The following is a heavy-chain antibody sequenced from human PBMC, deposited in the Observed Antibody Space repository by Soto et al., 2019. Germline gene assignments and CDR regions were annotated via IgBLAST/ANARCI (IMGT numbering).Heavy chain of an antibody. Sequence: GGSLRLSSAASGFTFSSFAMSWVRQAPGKGLEWVSAISGSGGSTYYADSVKGRFTISRDNSKNTLYLQMNSLRAEDTAVYYCAKDQQWLADFDYWGQGTLVTVSS. D-gene: IGHD6-19*01. CDR1: GFTFSSFA. J-gene: IGHJ4*02. V-gene: IGHV3-23*01. CDR2: ISGSGGST. CDR3: AKDQQWLADFDY.